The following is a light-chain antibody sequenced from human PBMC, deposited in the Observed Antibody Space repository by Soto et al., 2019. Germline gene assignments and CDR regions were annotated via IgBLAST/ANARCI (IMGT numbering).Light chain of an antibody. V-gene: IGLV2-14*01. CDR3: SSFTSDITYV. CDR1: SSDVGGYNS. Sequence: QSVLTQPASVSGSPGQSITISCTGTSSDVGGYNSVSWYRQDPGKAPKRMIYDVTNRPSGVSNRFSGSKSGNTASLTISGLQAEDEADYYCSSFTSDITYVFGTGTKVTVL. CDR2: DVT. J-gene: IGLJ1*01.